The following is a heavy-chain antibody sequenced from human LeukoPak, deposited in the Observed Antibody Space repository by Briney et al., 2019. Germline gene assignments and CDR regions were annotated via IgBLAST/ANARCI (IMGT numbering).Heavy chain of an antibody. CDR1: GGSISSYY. CDR2: IYYSGST. J-gene: IGHJ4*02. V-gene: IGHV4-59*01. Sequence: SETLSLTCTVSGGSISSYYWSWIRQPPGKGLEWIGYIYYSGSTNYNPSLKSRVTISVDTSKNQFSLKLSSVTAADTAVYYCARDLPGLPFDYWGQGTLVTVSS. CDR3: ARDLPGLPFDY. D-gene: IGHD3-10*01.